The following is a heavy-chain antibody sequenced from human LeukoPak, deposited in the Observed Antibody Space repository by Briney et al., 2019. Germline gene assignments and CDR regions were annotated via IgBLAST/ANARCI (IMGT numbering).Heavy chain of an antibody. D-gene: IGHD6-13*01. CDR1: GGSISSYY. CDR3: ATVRIAPGPLMGYYYYFMDV. CDR2: IYYSGST. J-gene: IGHJ6*03. Sequence: SETLSLTCTLPGGSISSYYWSWIRQPPGKGLEWIGYIYYSGSTNYNPSLKSRVTISVDTSKNQFSLKLSSVIAADTAVYYCATVRIAPGPLMGYYYYFMDVWGKGTTVTVSS. V-gene: IGHV4-59*01.